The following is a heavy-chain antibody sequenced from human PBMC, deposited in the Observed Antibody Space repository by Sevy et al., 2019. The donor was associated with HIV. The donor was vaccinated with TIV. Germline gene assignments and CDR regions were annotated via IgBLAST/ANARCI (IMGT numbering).Heavy chain of an antibody. CDR3: ARDLAIFARIFDS. CDR1: GDSVSSYF. Sequence: SETLSLTCTVSGDSVSSYFWTWIRQPPGKGLEWIGNIYYTGNTNYNPSLKSRVTMSLDTSKKRFSLRLSSVTAADTAVYYCARDLAIFARIFDSWGQGTLVSVSS. J-gene: IGHJ4*02. V-gene: IGHV4-59*02. D-gene: IGHD3-3*01. CDR2: IYYTGNT.